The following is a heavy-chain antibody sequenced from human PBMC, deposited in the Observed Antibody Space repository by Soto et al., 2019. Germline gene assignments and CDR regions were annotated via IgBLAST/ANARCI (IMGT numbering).Heavy chain of an antibody. J-gene: IGHJ4*02. Sequence: QVQLQESGPGLVKPAETLSLTCTVSGGSVSSGRYYWSWIRQPPGKELAWIGYIYYIGCTNYNPSLKSRVTISVDTSKNQFSLNLSSVTAADTAVYYCARDFSRLGLHLDWGQGTLVTFSS. CDR2: IYYIGCT. CDR3: ARDFSRLGLHLD. D-gene: IGHD3-3*01. V-gene: IGHV4-61*01. CDR1: GGSVSSGRYY.